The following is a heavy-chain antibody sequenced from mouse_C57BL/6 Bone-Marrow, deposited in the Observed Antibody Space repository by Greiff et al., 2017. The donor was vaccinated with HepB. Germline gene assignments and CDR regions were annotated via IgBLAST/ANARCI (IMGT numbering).Heavy chain of an antibody. Sequence: VQLQQSGTVLARPGASVKMSCKTSGYTFTSYWMHWVKQRPGQGLEWIGAIYPGNSDTSYNQKFKGKAKLTAGTSASTAYMELSSLTNEDSAVYYYRPDSAWFAYGGQGNLVTVSA. CDR2: IYPGNSDT. CDR3: RPDSAWFAY. D-gene: IGHD2-12*01. J-gene: IGHJ3*01. CDR1: GYTFTSYW. V-gene: IGHV1-5*01.